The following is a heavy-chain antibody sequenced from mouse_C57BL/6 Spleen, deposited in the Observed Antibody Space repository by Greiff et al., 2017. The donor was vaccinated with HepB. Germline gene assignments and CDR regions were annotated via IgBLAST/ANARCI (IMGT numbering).Heavy chain of an antibody. CDR3: ARSRILAIVLRSRFAS. CDR2: ISTYYGDA. J-gene: IGHJ3*01. D-gene: IGHD1-1*01. V-gene: IGHV1-67*01. CDR1: GYTFTDYA. Sequence: QVQLKQSGPELVRPGVSVKISCKGSGYTFTDYAMHWVKQSHAKSLEWIGVISTYYGDASYNQKFKDKATMTVDKSSSTAYMELASLTSEDSAVYYCARSRILAIVLRSRFASGAKGLWSLSLQ.